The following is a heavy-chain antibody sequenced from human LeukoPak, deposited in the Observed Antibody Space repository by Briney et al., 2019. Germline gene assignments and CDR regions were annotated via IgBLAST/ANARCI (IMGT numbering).Heavy chain of an antibody. J-gene: IGHJ5*02. CDR1: GGSFSGYY. V-gene: IGHV4-34*01. CDR3: ARRWGSQGDWFDP. CDR2: INHSGST. Sequence: PSETLSLTCAVYGGSFSGYYWSWIRQPPGKALEWIGEINHSGSTNYNPSLKSRVTVSVDTSKNQFSLKLSSVTAADTAVYYCARRWGSQGDWFDPWGQGTLVTVSS. D-gene: IGHD7-27*01.